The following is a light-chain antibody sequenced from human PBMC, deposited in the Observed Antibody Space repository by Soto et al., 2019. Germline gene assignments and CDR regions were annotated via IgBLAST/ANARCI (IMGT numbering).Light chain of an antibody. CDR1: SSDVGGYNY. Sequence: QSALTKPASVSGSPGQSITISCTGTSSDVGGYNYVSWYQQHPGKAPKLMIYDVSNRPSGVSNRFSGSKSGNTAPLTISVLQSEDEADYYCCSYTSSSTWVFGGGTQLTVL. CDR2: DVS. CDR3: CSYTSSSTWV. V-gene: IGLV2-14*01. J-gene: IGLJ3*02.